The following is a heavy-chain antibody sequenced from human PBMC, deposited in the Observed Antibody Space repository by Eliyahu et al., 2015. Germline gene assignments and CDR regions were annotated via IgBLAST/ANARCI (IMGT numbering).Heavy chain of an antibody. CDR2: ISSSSSYI. V-gene: IGHV3-21*01. D-gene: IGHD3/OR15-3a*01. Sequence: EVQLVESGGGLVKPGGSLRLSCAASGFTFSSYSMNWVRQAPGKGLEWVSSISSSSSYIYYADSVKGRFTISRDNAKNSLYLQMNSLRAEDTAVYYCARTSIGVDGLVPLDYWGQGTLVTVSS. CDR3: ARTSIGVDGLVPLDY. J-gene: IGHJ4*02. CDR1: GFTFSSYS.